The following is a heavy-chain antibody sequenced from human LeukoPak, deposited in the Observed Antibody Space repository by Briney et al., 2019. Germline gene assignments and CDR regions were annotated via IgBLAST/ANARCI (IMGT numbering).Heavy chain of an antibody. D-gene: IGHD6-13*01. CDR1: GFTFSSYG. CDR2: IYSGGST. CDR3: ARESIAAAGHY. V-gene: IGHV3-NL1*01. Sequence: GGSLRLSCAASGFTFSSYGMHWVRQAPGKGLEWVSVIYSGGSTYYADSVKGRFTISRDNSKNTLYLQMNSLRAEDTAVYYCARESIAAAGHYWGQGTLVTVSS. J-gene: IGHJ4*02.